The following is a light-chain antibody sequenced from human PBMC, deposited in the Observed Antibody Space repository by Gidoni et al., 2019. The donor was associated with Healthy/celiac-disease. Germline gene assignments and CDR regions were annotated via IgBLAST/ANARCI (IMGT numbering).Light chain of an antibody. CDR2: DAS. CDR1: QDISNY. CDR3: QQYDNLPLT. Sequence: DIQMTQSPSSLSASVGDRVTITGQASQDISNYLNWYQQNTGKAPKLLIYDASNLETGVPSRFSGSGSGTDFTVTSSSLQPEDIATYYCQQYDNLPLTFGGGTKVEIK. J-gene: IGKJ4*01. V-gene: IGKV1-33*01.